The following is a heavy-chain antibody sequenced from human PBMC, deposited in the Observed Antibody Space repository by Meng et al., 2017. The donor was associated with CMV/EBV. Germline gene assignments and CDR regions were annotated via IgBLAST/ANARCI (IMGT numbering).Heavy chain of an antibody. V-gene: IGHV3-74*01. CDR3: ARDPEGPKNFLYGDDAFDI. D-gene: IGHD4-17*01. Sequence: GESLKISCSASGFTFSSYWMHWVRQAPGKGLVWVSRINSDGSSTSYADSVKGRFTISRDNAKNTLYLQMNSLRAEDTAVYYCARDPEGPKNFLYGDDAFDIWGQGTMVTVSS. CDR2: INSDGSST. CDR1: GFTFSSYW. J-gene: IGHJ3*02.